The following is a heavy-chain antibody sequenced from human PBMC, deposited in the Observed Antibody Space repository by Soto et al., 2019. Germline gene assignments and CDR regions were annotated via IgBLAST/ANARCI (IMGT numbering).Heavy chain of an antibody. Sequence: SETLSLTCAVYGGSFSGYYCSWIRQPPGKGLEWIGEINHSGSTNYNPSLKIRVTISVDTSKNQFSLKLSSVTAADTAVYYCARRWGYYYGSVSSSYYYYYYMDVWGKGTTVTVSS. CDR2: INHSGST. J-gene: IGHJ6*03. D-gene: IGHD3-10*01. CDR1: GGSFSGYY. CDR3: ARRWGYYYGSVSSSYYYYYYMDV. V-gene: IGHV4-34*01.